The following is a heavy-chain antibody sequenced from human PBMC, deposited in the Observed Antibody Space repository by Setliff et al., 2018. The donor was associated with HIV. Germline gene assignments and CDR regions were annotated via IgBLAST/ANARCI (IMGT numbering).Heavy chain of an antibody. Sequence: PSETLSLTCTVSGGSISSADYYWSWIRQPPGKGLEWSGYIYYSGNTYFNPDLKSRITMSVDTSKNQFSLKLKSVTAADTAIYFCARGKGGLVGPAEFDYWGPGTLVTVSS. CDR3: ARGKGGLVGPAEFDY. V-gene: IGHV4-30-4*08. CDR1: GGSISSADYY. CDR2: IYYSGNT. J-gene: IGHJ4*02. D-gene: IGHD1-26*01.